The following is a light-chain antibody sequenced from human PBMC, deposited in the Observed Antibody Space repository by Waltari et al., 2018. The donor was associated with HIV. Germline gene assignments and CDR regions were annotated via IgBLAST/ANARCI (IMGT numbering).Light chain of an antibody. Sequence: QSVLTQPPSVSGAPGQRVTISCTGGSSNIGAGSDVHWYQHLPGTAPKLLIHDNINRPSGVPDRFSGSRTGTSASLDITGLQAEDEADYYCQSYDTRLSAWVFGGGTKLTVL. CDR1: SSNIGAGSD. J-gene: IGLJ3*02. CDR3: QSYDTRLSAWV. CDR2: DNI. V-gene: IGLV1-40*01.